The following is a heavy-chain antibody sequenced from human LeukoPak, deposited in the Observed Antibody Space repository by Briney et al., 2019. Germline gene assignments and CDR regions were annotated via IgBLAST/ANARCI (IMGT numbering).Heavy chain of an antibody. CDR3: AKLVGSTSNFDY. J-gene: IGHJ4*02. D-gene: IGHD6-25*01. CDR1: GFTFSSYG. V-gene: IGHV3-30*18. Sequence: GRSLRLSCAASGFTFSSYGMHWVRQAPGKGLEWVAVISYDGSNKYYADSVKGRFTISRDNSKSTLYLQMNSLRAEDTAVYYCAKLVGSTSNFDYWGQGTLVTVSS. CDR2: ISYDGSNK.